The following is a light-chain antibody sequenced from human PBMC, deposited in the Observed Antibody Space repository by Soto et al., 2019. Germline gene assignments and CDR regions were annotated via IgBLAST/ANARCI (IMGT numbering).Light chain of an antibody. V-gene: IGLV1-44*01. J-gene: IGLJ1*01. CDR1: SSNIGTNT. Sequence: QSFLTQPPSASGTPGQRVTISCSGSSSNIGTNTVNWYQQLSATAPKVLIYRNIERPSGVSDRFSGSKSGTSASLAISGLQSEDEGDYYCAAWDESLVAYVFGTGTKVTVL. CDR2: RNI. CDR3: AAWDESLVAYV.